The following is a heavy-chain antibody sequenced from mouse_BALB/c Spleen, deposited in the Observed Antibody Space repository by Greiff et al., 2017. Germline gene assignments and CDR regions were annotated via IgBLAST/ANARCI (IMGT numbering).Heavy chain of an antibody. CDR1: GYTFTSYW. CDR2: INPSTGYT. V-gene: IGHV1-7*01. Sequence: QVQLQQSGAELAKPGASVKMSCKASGYTFTSYWMHWVKQRPGQGLEWIGYINPSTGYTEYNQKFKDKATLTADKSSSTAYMQLSSLTSEDSAVYYCARGDYRPWFAYWGQGTLVTVSA. J-gene: IGHJ3*01. D-gene: IGHD2-14*01. CDR3: ARGDYRPWFAY.